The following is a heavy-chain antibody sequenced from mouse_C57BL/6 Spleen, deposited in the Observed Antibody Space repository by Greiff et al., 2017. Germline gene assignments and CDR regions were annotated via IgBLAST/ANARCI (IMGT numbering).Heavy chain of an antibody. CDR1: GYTFTSYW. CDR2: IDPSDSAT. J-gene: IGHJ2*01. CDR3: ARSSAFDY. V-gene: IGHV1-52*01. Sequence: QVQLKQPGAELVRPGSSVKLSCKASGYTFTSYWMHWVKQRPIQGLEWIGNIDPSDSATHYNQKFKDKATLTVDKSSSTAYMQLSSLTSEDSAVYYCARSSAFDYWGQGTTLTVSS.